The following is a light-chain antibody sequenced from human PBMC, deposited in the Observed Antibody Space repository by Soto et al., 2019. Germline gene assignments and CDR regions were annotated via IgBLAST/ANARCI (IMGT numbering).Light chain of an antibody. J-gene: IGKJ2*01. V-gene: IGKV1-39*01. CDR1: QTITTS. CDR3: QQSYSTPYT. Sequence: DIQMTQSPSSRSASVGDRVTITCRASQTITTSLNWYQQKPGKAPKLLIYAASSLQSGVPSRFSGSGSGTDCTLTISSHQSEDSATYYCQQSYSTPYTFGQGTKLEIK. CDR2: AAS.